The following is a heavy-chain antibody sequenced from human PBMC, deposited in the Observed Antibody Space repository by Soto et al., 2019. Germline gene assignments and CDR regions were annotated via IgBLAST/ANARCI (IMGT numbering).Heavy chain of an antibody. J-gene: IGHJ4*02. Sequence: QVQLVQSGAEVKKPGASVKVSCKASGYTFISYDINWVRQATGQGLEWMGWMNPNTGDTGYAQKFQGRVTMTRNTSINTANLELSSLRSDDTAVYFCARGAGYIVDYWGQGTLVTVSS. CDR1: GYTFISYD. V-gene: IGHV1-8*01. D-gene: IGHD5-12*01. CDR3: ARGAGYIVDY. CDR2: MNPNTGDT.